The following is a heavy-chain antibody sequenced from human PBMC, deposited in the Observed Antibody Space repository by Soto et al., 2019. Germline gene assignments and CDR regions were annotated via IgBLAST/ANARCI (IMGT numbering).Heavy chain of an antibody. V-gene: IGHV3-23*01. Sequence: GGSLRLSCAASGFTFTSYAMTWVRQAPGKGLDWVSGISNSGGSTYYADSVKGRFTISRDNSKNTLYLQMNSLRAEDTAVYYCARGSSSSWQSYFDFWGQGTLVTVSP. CDR2: ISNSGGST. CDR1: GFTFTSYA. D-gene: IGHD6-13*01. J-gene: IGHJ4*02. CDR3: ARGSSSSWQSYFDF.